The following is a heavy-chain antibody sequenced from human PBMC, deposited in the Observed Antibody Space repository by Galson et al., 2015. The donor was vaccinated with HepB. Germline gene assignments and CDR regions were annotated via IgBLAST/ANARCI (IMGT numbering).Heavy chain of an antibody. Sequence: TLSLTCAVSGGSISSGGYSWSWIRQPPGKGLEWIGYIYHSGSTYYNPSLKSRVTISVDRSKNQFSLKLSSVTAADTAVYYCARLISSGYYYYFDYWGQGTLVTVSS. D-gene: IGHD3-22*01. V-gene: IGHV4-30-2*01. CDR3: ARLISSGYYYYFDY. J-gene: IGHJ4*02. CDR1: GGSISSGGYS. CDR2: IYHSGST.